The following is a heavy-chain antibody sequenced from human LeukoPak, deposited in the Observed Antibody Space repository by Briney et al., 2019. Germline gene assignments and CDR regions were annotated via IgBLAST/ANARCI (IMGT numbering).Heavy chain of an antibody. D-gene: IGHD4-23*01. CDR2: IKQDGSEK. CDR3: ARAQTTVVTSDAFDI. CDR1: GFTFSSYW. Sequence: GGSLRLSCAASGFTFSSYWMSWVCQAPGKGLEWVANIKQDGSEKYYVDSVKGRFTISRDNAKNSLYLQMNSLRAEDTAVYYCARAQTTVVTSDAFDIWGQGTMVTVSS. J-gene: IGHJ3*02. V-gene: IGHV3-7*01.